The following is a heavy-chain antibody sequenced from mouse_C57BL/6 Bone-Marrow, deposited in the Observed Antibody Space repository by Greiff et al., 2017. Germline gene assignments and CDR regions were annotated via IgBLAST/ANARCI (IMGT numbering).Heavy chain of an antibody. J-gene: IGHJ2*01. D-gene: IGHD1-1*01. CDR3: ASNYYGSSYDY. V-gene: IGHV5-6*02. CDR1: GFTFSSYG. CDR2: ISSGGSYT. Sequence: DVKLVESGGDLVKPGGSLKLSCAASGFTFSSYGMSWVRQTPDKRLEWVATISSGGSYTYYPDSVKGRFTISRDNAKNTLYLQMSSLKSEDTAMYYCASNYYGSSYDYWGQGTTLTVSS.